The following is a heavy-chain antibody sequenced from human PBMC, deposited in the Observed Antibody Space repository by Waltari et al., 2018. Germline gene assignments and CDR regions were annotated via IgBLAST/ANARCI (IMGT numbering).Heavy chain of an antibody. CDR2: IRGKANRYAT. Sequence: EVQLVESGGGLVQPGGSLKLPCAGSGFTFSGPAIHWVRQASGRGLEWVGRIRGKANRYATDYVASVKGRFTISRDDSKNTAYLQLNSLKTEDTAVYYCTSSGSYSSYHGMDVWGQGTTVTVSS. D-gene: IGHD1-26*01. J-gene: IGHJ6*02. CDR1: GFTFSGPA. V-gene: IGHV3-73*01. CDR3: TSSGSYSSYHGMDV.